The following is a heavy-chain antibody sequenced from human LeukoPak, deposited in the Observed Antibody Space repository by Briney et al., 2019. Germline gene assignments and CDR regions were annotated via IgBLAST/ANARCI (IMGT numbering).Heavy chain of an antibody. D-gene: IGHD3-3*01. Sequence: SETLSLTCTVSGGSISSYYWGWIRQPPGKGLEWIGSIYYSGSTYYNPSLKGRVTISVDTSKNQFSLKLSSVTAADTAVYYCARVKGYFWSGYQYFDYWGQGTLVTVSS. J-gene: IGHJ4*02. CDR1: GGSISSYY. CDR3: ARVKGYFWSGYQYFDY. CDR2: IYYSGST. V-gene: IGHV4-39*07.